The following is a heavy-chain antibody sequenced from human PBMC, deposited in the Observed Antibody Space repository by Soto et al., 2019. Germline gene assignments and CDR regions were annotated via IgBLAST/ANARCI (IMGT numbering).Heavy chain of an antibody. CDR1: GFNFGNFG. V-gene: IGHV3-33*01. CDR2: ISNDENIK. J-gene: IGHJ4*02. D-gene: IGHD5-12*01. Sequence: SLRLSCVAPGFNFGNFGMHWVRQAPGKGLEWLTVISNDENIKQDSVRGRFAIARDNSKNTLYLHLTSLRAEDTAIYYCARGLRGVLDYWGQGTLVTVSS. CDR3: ARGLRGVLDY.